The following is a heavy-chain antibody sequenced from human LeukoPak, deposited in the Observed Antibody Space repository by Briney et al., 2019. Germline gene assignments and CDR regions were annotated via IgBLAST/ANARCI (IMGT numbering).Heavy chain of an antibody. CDR2: ISRTGSI. D-gene: IGHD1-26*01. Sequence: PGGSLRLSCAASGFTVSSNYMSWVRQPPGKGLEWIGEISRTGSIDYDPSVRSRATISLDKSKSQFSLRLTSLTSADTAVYYCARGQGAADYWGQGILVIVSS. V-gene: IGHV4-4*02. CDR3: ARGQGAADY. J-gene: IGHJ4*02. CDR1: GFTVSSNY.